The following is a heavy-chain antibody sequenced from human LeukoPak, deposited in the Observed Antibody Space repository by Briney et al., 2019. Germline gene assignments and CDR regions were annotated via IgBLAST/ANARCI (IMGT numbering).Heavy chain of an antibody. Sequence: PSETLSLTCTVSGYSISSGYYWSWIRQPAGKGLEWIGRIYTSGSTNYNPSLKSRVTISVDTSKNQFSLKLSSVTAADTAVYYCARQGLPPYYYYMDVWGKGTTVTISS. CDR1: GYSISSGYY. D-gene: IGHD3/OR15-3a*01. CDR3: ARQGLPPYYYYMDV. J-gene: IGHJ6*03. V-gene: IGHV4-61*02. CDR2: IYTSGST.